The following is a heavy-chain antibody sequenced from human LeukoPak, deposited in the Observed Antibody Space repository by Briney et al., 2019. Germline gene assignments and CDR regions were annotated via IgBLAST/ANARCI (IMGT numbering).Heavy chain of an antibody. CDR2: IYSGGST. J-gene: IGHJ4*02. Sequence: GGSLRLSCAASGFIFSPYTMNWVRQAPGKGLEWVSVIYSGGSTYYADSVKGRFTLSRDNSTNTLYLQMNSLRAEDTAVYYCAREKCYGDCVGWVDYWGQGTLVTVSS. V-gene: IGHV3-66*01. D-gene: IGHD4-17*01. CDR3: AREKCYGDCVGWVDY. CDR1: GFIFSPYT.